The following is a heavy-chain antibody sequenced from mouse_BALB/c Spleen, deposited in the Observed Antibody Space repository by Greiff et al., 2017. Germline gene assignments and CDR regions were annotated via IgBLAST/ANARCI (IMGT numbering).Heavy chain of an antibody. CDR1: GFSLTSYG. CDR3: AKIYDGYPYAMDY. D-gene: IGHD2-3*01. Sequence: QVQLKESGPGLVAPSQSLSITCTVSGFSLTSYGVHWVRQPPGKGLEWLGVIWAGGSTNYNSALMSRLSISKDNSKSQVFLKMNSLQTDDTAMYYCAKIYDGYPYAMDYWGQGTSVTVSS. V-gene: IGHV2-9*02. J-gene: IGHJ4*01. CDR2: IWAGGST.